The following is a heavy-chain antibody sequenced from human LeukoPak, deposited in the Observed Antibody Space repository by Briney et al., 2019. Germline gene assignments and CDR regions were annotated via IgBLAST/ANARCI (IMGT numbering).Heavy chain of an antibody. V-gene: IGHV3-66*02. CDR2: IYSGGST. D-gene: IGHD6-19*01. J-gene: IGHJ5*02. Sequence: GGSLRLSCAASGFTVSSNYMSWVRQAPGKGLEWVSVIYSGGSTYYADSVKGRFTISRDNSKNTLYLQMNSLRAEDTAVYYCARVKQGLVRVGWFDPWGQGTLVTVSS. CDR1: GFTVSSNY. CDR3: ARVKQGLVRVGWFDP.